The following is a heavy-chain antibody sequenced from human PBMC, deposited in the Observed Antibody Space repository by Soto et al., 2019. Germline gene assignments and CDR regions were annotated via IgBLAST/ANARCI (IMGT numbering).Heavy chain of an antibody. J-gene: IGHJ5*02. CDR1: GGSIRSGGYY. D-gene: IGHD4-17*01. CDR2: IYFSGST. Sequence: SETLSLTCTVSGGSIRSGGYYWSWIRQHPGKGLEWIGYIYFSGSTYYNPSLTSRVTISVDTSKNQFFLRLSSVTAADTAVYYCARDRHGEEWRFDPWGQGTRVTVSS. CDR3: ARDRHGEEWRFDP. V-gene: IGHV4-31*03.